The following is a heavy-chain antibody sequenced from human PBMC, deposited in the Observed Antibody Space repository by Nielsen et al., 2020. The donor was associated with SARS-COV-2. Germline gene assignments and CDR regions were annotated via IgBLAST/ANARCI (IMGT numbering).Heavy chain of an antibody. D-gene: IGHD4-17*01. J-gene: IGHJ4*02. Sequence: GGSLRLSCAASGFTFRSYGMHWVRQAPGKGLEWVAVIAYDGSDKYYADSVKGRFTISRDNSKNTLYLQMNSLRAEDTAVYYCAKDRPVTTDYWGQGTLVTVSS. CDR3: AKDRPVTTDY. CDR1: GFTFRSYG. CDR2: IAYDGSDK. V-gene: IGHV3-30*18.